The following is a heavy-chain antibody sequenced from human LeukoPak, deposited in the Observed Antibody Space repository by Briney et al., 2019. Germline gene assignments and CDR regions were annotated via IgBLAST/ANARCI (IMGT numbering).Heavy chain of an antibody. CDR3: ARGSAGALDY. V-gene: IGHV3-30-3*01. J-gene: IGHJ4*02. D-gene: IGHD1-26*01. Sequence: GGSLRLSCAASGFTFSSYWMSWVRQAPGKGLEWVAVISYDGSNKYYADSVKGRFTISRDNSKNTLYLQMNSLRAEDTAVYYCARGSAGALDYWGQGTLVTVSS. CDR2: ISYDGSNK. CDR1: GFTFSSYW.